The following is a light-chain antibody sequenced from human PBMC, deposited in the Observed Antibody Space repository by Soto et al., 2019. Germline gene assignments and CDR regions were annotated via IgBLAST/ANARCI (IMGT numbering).Light chain of an antibody. CDR2: DSS. Sequence: ELVLTQSPATLSLSPGERATLSCRASQSVAGYLAWYRQKPGQGPRLLIYDSSNRAADTPARFTGSGSGTDFTLTISSLEPEDFALYYCQHRSNWRMYTFGQGTKLEMK. J-gene: IGKJ2*01. CDR3: QHRSNWRMYT. CDR1: QSVAGY. V-gene: IGKV3-11*01.